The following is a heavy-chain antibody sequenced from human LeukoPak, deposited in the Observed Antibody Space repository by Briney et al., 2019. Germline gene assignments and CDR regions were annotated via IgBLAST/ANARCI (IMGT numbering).Heavy chain of an antibody. CDR2: IYYSGST. CDR3: ARAKSQRGYTYGPHTYFDY. V-gene: IGHV4-30-4*08. D-gene: IGHD5-18*01. Sequence: LRLSCAASGFTFSSYAMNWVRQPPGKGLEWIGYIYYSGSTYYNPSLKSRVTISVDTSKNQFSLRLSSVTAADTAVYYCARAKSQRGYTYGPHTYFDYWGRGTLVTVSS. CDR1: GFTFSSYA. J-gene: IGHJ4*02.